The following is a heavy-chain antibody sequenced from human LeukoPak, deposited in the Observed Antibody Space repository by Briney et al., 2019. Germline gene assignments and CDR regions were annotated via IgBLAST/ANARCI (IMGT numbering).Heavy chain of an antibody. CDR1: GGSFSGYY. D-gene: IGHD3-3*01. CDR2: INHSGST. J-gene: IGHJ4*02. Sequence: ASETLSLTCAVYGGSFSGYYWSWIRQPPGKGLEWIGEINHSGSTNYNPSLKSRVTISVDTSKNQFSLKLSSVTAADTAVYYCAREGYERFGFWSGYYAFDYWGQGTLVTVSS. V-gene: IGHV4-34*01. CDR3: AREGYERFGFWSGYYAFDY.